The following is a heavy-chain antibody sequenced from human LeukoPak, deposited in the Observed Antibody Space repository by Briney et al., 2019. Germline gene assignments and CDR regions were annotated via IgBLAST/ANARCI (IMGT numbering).Heavy chain of an antibody. V-gene: IGHV4-59*01. D-gene: IGHD2-2*03. Sequence: PSETLSLTCTVSGGSISSYYWGWIRQPPGKGLEWIGYIYYSGSTNYNPSLKSRVTISVDTSKNQFSLKLSSVTAADTAVYYCARAWMTNDAFDIWGQGTMVTVSS. CDR2: IYYSGST. CDR3: ARAWMTNDAFDI. J-gene: IGHJ3*02. CDR1: GGSISSYY.